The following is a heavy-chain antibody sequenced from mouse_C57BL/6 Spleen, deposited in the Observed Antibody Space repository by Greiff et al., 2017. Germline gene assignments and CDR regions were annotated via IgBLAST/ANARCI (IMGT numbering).Heavy chain of an antibody. J-gene: IGHJ1*03. CDR1: GFTFSDYG. CDR2: ISSGSSTI. V-gene: IGHV5-17*01. Sequence: EVKVVESGGGLVKPGGSLKLSCAASGFTFSDYGMHWVRQAPEKGLEWVAYISSGSSTIYYADTVKGRFTISRDNAKNTLFLQMTSLRSEDTAMYYCASRNLITTVVATRYFDVWGTGTTVTVSS. D-gene: IGHD1-1*01. CDR3: ASRNLITTVVATRYFDV.